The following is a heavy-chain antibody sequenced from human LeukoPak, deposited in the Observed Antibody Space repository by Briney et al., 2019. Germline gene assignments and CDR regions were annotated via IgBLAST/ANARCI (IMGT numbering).Heavy chain of an antibody. Sequence: GGSLRLSCVASGFTFGHHFMSWVRQAPGGGVGWVVNISPEGSIKFHADSVKGRFTNSRHNARNSVYLQMNSLRGEDTTVYYCARAVDVADYWGQGTLVAVSS. J-gene: IGHJ4*02. D-gene: IGHD3-16*01. V-gene: IGHV3-7*01. CDR1: GFTFGHHF. CDR3: ARAVDVADY. CDR2: ISPEGSIK.